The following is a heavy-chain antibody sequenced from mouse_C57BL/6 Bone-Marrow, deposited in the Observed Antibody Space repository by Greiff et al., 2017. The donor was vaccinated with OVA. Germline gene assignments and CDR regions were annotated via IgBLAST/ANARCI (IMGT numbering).Heavy chain of an antibody. CDR3: ARGVPFRDYLDY. CDR1: GFTFSSYG. J-gene: IGHJ2*01. CDR2: ISSGGSYT. Sequence: DVHLVESGGDLVKPGGSLKLSCAASGFTFSSYGMSWVRQTPDKRLEWVATISSGGSYTYYPDSVKGRFTISRDNAKNTLYLQMSSLKSEDTAMYYCARGVPFRDYLDYWGQGTTLTVSS. D-gene: IGHD6-1*01. V-gene: IGHV5-6*01.